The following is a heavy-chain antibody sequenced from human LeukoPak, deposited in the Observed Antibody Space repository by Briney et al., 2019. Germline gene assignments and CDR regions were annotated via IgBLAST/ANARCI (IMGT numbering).Heavy chain of an antibody. V-gene: IGHV4-34*01. J-gene: IGHJ4*02. Sequence: SETLSLTCAVSGGSFSVYFWSWIRQPPGKGLEWIGEINHSGSANYNPSLKSRVTISIDMAKKHFSLKLNSVTAADTAVYYCARVRNNLDFRGQGTLVTVSS. CDR3: ARVRNNLDF. D-gene: IGHD1/OR15-1a*01. CDR1: GGSFSVYF. CDR2: INHSGSA.